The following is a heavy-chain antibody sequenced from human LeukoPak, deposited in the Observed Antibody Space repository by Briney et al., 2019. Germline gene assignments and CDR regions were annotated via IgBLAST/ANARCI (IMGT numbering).Heavy chain of an antibody. D-gene: IGHD3-10*01. V-gene: IGHV3-48*02. CDR3: ARGSGNSFDY. CDR2: ISSSSSAM. Sequence: GGSLRLSCAASGFTFSNAWMSWVRQAPGKGLEWVSYISSSSSAMYYADSMKGRFTISRDNAKNSLYLQMNNLRDEDTAVYYCARGSGNSFDYWGQGALVTVSS. CDR1: GFTFSNAW. J-gene: IGHJ4*02.